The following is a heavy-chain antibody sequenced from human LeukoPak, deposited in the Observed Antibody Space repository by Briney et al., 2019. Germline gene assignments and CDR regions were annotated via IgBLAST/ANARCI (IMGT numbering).Heavy chain of an antibody. Sequence: GGSLRLSCAASGCTFSSYTMSWVRQAPGKGLEWVSTITTSDGNTYYADSVKGRFTVSRDNSKNTLFLQMNSLRAEDTAVYYCAKDGGLWVSAHWGDSWGRGTLVTVSS. V-gene: IGHV3-23*01. D-gene: IGHD7-27*01. CDR2: ITTSDGNT. J-gene: IGHJ4*02. CDR1: GCTFSSYT. CDR3: AKDGGLWVSAHWGDS.